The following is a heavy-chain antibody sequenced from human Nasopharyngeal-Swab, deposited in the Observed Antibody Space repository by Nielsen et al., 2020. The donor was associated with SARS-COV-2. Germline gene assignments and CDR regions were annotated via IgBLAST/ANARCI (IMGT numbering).Heavy chain of an antibody. CDR1: GFTVSSNY. Sequence: GGSLRLSCAASGFTVSSNYMSWVRQAPGKGLEWVSVIYSGGSTYYADSVKGRFTISRHNSKNTLYLQMNSLGAEDTAVYYCARGPYWYFDLWGRGTLVTVSS. J-gene: IGHJ2*01. V-gene: IGHV3-53*04. CDR2: IYSGGST. CDR3: ARGPYWYFDL.